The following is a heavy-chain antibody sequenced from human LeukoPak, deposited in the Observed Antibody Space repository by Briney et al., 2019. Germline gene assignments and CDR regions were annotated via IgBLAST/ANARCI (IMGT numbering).Heavy chain of an antibody. J-gene: IGHJ6*03. D-gene: IGHD2-2*01. CDR2: ISSSGSYI. CDR3: ARVSVCSSTSCYGFGYYYMDV. V-gene: IGHV3-21*01. Sequence: PGGSLRLSCAASGFTFSSYSMNWVRQAPGKGLEWVSSISSSGSYIYYADSVKGRFTISRDNAKNSLYLQMNSLRAEDTAVYYCARVSVCSSTSCYGFGYYYMDVWGKGITVTVSS. CDR1: GFTFSSYS.